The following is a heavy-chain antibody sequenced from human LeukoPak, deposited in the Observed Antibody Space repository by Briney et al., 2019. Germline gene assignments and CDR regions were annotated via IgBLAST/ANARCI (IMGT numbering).Heavy chain of an antibody. CDR2: ISSSSSTI. D-gene: IGHD3-22*01. J-gene: IGHJ4*02. Sequence: QPGGSLRLSCAASGFTFSSYEMNWVRQAPGKGLEWVSYISSSSSTIYYADSVKGRFTISRDNAKNSLYLQMNSLRDEDTAVYYCARYPPMVDSSGYYYFDYWGQGTLVTVSS. CDR3: ARYPPMVDSSGYYYFDY. V-gene: IGHV3-48*02. CDR1: GFTFSSYE.